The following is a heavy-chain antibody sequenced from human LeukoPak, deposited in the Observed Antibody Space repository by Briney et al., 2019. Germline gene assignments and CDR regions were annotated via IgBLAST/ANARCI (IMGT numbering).Heavy chain of an antibody. D-gene: IGHD6-19*01. V-gene: IGHV4-4*07. CDR2: IYTSGST. CDR3: ARGTSSGWPEGAFDY. Sequence: SGTLSLTCTVSGGSISSYYWSRIRQPAGKGLEWIGRIYTSGSTNYNPSLKSRVTMSVDTSKNQFSLKLSSVTAADTAVYYCARGTSSGWPEGAFDYWGQGTLVTVSS. J-gene: IGHJ4*02. CDR1: GGSISSYY.